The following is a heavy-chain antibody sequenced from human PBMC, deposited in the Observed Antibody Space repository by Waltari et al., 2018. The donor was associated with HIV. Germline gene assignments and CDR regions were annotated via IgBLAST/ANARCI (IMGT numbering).Heavy chain of an antibody. J-gene: IGHJ4*02. CDR2: IYYSGDT. CDR1: GGSISCSGYY. D-gene: IGHD2-2*01. CDR3: ARHGNIVVLPAAMAFDY. Sequence: QLQLQESGPGLVKPSETLSLTCIVSGGSISCSGYYWGWIRQPPGKGLEWIGSIYYSGDTYYNPSLKSRVTISVDTSKSQFSLKLSSVTAADTAVYYCARHGNIVVLPAAMAFDYWGQGTLVTVSS. V-gene: IGHV4-39*01.